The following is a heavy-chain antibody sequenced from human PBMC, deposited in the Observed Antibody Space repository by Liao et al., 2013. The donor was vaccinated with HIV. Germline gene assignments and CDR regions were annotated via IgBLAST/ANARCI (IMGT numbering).Heavy chain of an antibody. CDR2: VYYTGST. CDR3: ATDASAPNAFDI. J-gene: IGHJ3*02. CDR1: GGSLTSHY. D-gene: IGHD3-10*01. Sequence: QLQLQESGPGLVKPSESLSLTCSVSGGSLTSHYWSWIRQPAGKGLEWIGNVYYTGSTNYTPSLKSRVTISLDTSKNQFSLKLSSVTAADTAVYYCATDASAPNAFDIWGQGTLVTVSS. V-gene: IGHV4-59*11.